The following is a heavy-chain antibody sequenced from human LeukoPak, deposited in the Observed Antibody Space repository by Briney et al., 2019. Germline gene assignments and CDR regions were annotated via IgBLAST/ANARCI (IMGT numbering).Heavy chain of an antibody. Sequence: GGSLRLSCAASGFTFSSFGMSWVRQAPGKGLEGGATIGSRNSDTYYTESVKGRFTVSRDNSKNILYLQMNSLRAEDTAVYYCAKRVFADRPVAGLDYWGQGALVTVSS. D-gene: IGHD6-19*01. CDR2: IGSRNSDT. CDR3: AKRVFADRPVAGLDY. CDR1: GFTFSSFG. V-gene: IGHV3-23*05. J-gene: IGHJ4*02.